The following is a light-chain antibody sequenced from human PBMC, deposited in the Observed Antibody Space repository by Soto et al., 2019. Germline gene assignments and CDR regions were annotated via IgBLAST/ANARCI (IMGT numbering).Light chain of an antibody. V-gene: IGKV3-15*01. CDR2: GVS. CDR3: QPYNIWAN. J-gene: IGKJ4*01. Sequence: VLTRSPGTPSLSRCLRATLSCRASQSVSNNYLAWYQLKPGQAPRRLIYGVSTLVISSPSRFSGSGSCREFTLTISGLQTHDFAVYYWQPYNIWANFGGGTKVDIK. CDR1: QSVSNN.